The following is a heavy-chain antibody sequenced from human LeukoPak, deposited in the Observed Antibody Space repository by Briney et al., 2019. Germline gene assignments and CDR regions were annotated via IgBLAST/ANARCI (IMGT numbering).Heavy chain of an antibody. Sequence: PGGSLRLSCAASGFIFDDYGMSWVRQAPGKGLEWVSGINWNGGSTGYADSVKGRFTISRDNAKNSLYLQMNSLRAEDTALYYCARSDYDSSGYYRTHFQHWGQGTLVTVSS. V-gene: IGHV3-20*04. CDR1: GFIFDDYG. CDR2: INWNGGST. J-gene: IGHJ1*01. CDR3: ARSDYDSSGYYRTHFQH. D-gene: IGHD3-22*01.